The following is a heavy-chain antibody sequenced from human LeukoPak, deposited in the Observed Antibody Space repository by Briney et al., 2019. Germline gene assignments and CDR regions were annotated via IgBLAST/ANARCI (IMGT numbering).Heavy chain of an antibody. Sequence: PSQTLSLTCTVSGGSISSGSYYWSWIRQPAGKGLEWIGRIYTSGSTNYNPSLKGRVTISVDTSKNQFSLKLSSVTAADTAVYYCARTYGSGLHFDYWAREPWSPSPQ. D-gene: IGHD3-10*01. CDR1: GGSISSGSYY. CDR2: IYTSGST. J-gene: IGHJ4*02. CDR3: ARTYGSGLHFDY. V-gene: IGHV4-61*02.